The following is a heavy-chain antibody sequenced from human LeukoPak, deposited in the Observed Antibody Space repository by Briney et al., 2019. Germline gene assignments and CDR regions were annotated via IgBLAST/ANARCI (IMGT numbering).Heavy chain of an antibody. J-gene: IGHJ6*03. CDR2: IIPIFGTA. CDR1: GGTFSSYA. Sequence: SVKVSCKASGGTFSSYAISWVRQAPGQGLEWMGGIIPIFGTANYAQKFQGRVTITADKSTSTAYMELSSLRSEDTAVYYCARAGIAVAAHGSYYYYMDVWGKGTTVTVSS. D-gene: IGHD6-19*01. CDR3: ARAGIAVAAHGSYYYYMDV. V-gene: IGHV1-69*06.